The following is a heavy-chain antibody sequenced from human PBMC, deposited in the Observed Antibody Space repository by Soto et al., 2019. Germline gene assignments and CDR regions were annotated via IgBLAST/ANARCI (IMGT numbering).Heavy chain of an antibody. V-gene: IGHV4-59*01. D-gene: IGHD2-15*01. CDR1: GGSISSYY. J-gene: IGHJ5*02. Sequence: PSETLSLTCAVSGGSISSYYWSWIRQPPGKGLEWIGYIYYSGSTNYNPSLKSRVTISVDTSKNQFSLKLSSVTAADTAVYYCARIIVVVLAATPPSLQGLFDLWGQRSLDTGSS. CDR3: ARIIVVVLAATPPSLQGLFDL. CDR2: IYYSGST.